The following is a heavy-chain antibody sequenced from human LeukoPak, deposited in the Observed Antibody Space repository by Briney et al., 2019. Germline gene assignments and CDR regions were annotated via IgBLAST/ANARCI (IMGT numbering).Heavy chain of an antibody. D-gene: IGHD3-16*02. CDR3: ARGSRSPGYPDYYYYMDV. V-gene: IGHV1-18*01. Sequence: ASVKVSCKASGYTFTSYGISWVRQAPGQGLEWMGWISAYNGNTNYAQKLQGRVTMTTDTSTSTAYMELRSLRSDDTAVYYCARGSRSPGYPDYYYYMDVWGKGTTVTISS. CDR2: ISAYNGNT. J-gene: IGHJ6*03. CDR1: GYTFTSYG.